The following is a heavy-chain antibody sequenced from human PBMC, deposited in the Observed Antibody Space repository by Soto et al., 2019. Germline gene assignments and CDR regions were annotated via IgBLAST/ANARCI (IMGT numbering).Heavy chain of an antibody. V-gene: IGHV1-8*01. D-gene: IGHD2-2*01. CDR2: MNPNSGNT. CDR1: GYTFTSYD. J-gene: IGHJ3*02. Sequence: GASVKVSCKASGYTFTSYDINWVRQATGQGLEWMGWMNPNSGNTGYAQKFQGRVTMTRNTSISTAYMELSSLRAEDTAVYYCARVQRGQLLSSFADAFDIWGQGTMVTVSS. CDR3: ARVQRGQLLSSFADAFDI.